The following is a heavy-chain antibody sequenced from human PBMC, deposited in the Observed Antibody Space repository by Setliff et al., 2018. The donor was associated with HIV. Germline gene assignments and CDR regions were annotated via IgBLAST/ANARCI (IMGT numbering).Heavy chain of an antibody. Sequence: ASVKVSCKASGFTFSSSAIHWVRQARGQRLEWIGWIVVDSGDTNYAQKFQNRVALTRDVSTRTAYMELSSLRSEDTAVYYCATVSRSGYFDLWGRGTLVTVSS. CDR3: ATVSRSGYFDL. J-gene: IGHJ2*01. CDR1: GFTFSSSA. CDR2: IVVDSGDT. V-gene: IGHV1-58*02.